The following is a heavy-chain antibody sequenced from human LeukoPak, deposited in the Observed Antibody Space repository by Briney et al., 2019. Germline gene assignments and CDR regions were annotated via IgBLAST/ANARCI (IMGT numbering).Heavy chain of an antibody. CDR2: IISDGSST. V-gene: IGHV3-74*01. J-gene: IGHJ4*02. D-gene: IGHD2-15*01. CDR3: ARGNKWSFDS. CDR1: GFTFSRYW. Sequence: GGSLRLSCAASGFTFSRYWMHWVRQVPGKGQVWVSRIISDGSSTSYADSVMVRFTISRDSAKNTLYLQMNSLRPEDTAVYYCARGNKWSFDSWGQGALVTVSS.